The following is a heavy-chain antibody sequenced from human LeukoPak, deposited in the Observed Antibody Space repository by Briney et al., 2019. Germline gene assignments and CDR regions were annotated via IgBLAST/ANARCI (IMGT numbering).Heavy chain of an antibody. V-gene: IGHV4-39*01. CDR2: IFYNGNT. CDR3: ARLEIHYYYFHMDV. J-gene: IGHJ6*03. D-gene: IGHD3-3*01. CDR1: GGSISSSGYY. Sequence: PSETLSLTCTVSGGSISSSGYYWAWIRQPPGKGLEWIGNIFYNGNTYYNPSLKSRVTLFVDTSKNQFSLKLRSVTAADTAVYYCARLEIHYYYFHMDVWGKGTTATVSS.